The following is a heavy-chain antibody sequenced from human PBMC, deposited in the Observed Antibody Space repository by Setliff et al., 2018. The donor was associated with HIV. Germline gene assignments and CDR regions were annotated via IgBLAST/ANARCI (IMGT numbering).Heavy chain of an antibody. CDR3: ARSKTFYDFWGGYYTHGAFKI. CDR2: IFYSGIT. D-gene: IGHD3-3*01. J-gene: IGHJ3*02. V-gene: IGHV4-38-2*01. CDR1: GYSISSGHY. Sequence: SETLSLTCAVSGYSISSGHYWGWIRQPPGKGLEWIGSIFYSGITYYNPSLKSRVSISVDTSKNQFSLNLTSVTAADTAVYYCARSKTFYDFWGGYYTHGAFKIWGLGTMVTVSS.